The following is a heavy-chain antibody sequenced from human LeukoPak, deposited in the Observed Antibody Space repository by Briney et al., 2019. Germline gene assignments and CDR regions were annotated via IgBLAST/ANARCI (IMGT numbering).Heavy chain of an antibody. D-gene: IGHD2-15*01. V-gene: IGHV4-34*01. CDR2: INHSGST. J-gene: IGHJ3*02. CDR3: ARQRLRGYCSGGSCPKRGAFDI. CDR1: GGSFSGYY. Sequence: SETLSLTCAVYGGSFSGYYWSWIRQPPGKGLEWIGEINHSGSTNYNPSLKSRVTISVDKSKNQISLKLSSVTAADTAVYYCARQRLRGYCSGGSCPKRGAFDIWGQGTMVTVPS.